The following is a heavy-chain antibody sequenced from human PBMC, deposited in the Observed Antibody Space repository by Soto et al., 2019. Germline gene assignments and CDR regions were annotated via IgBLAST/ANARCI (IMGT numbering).Heavy chain of an antibody. CDR3: TRPQSSGWYDF. J-gene: IGHJ5*01. CDR1: GYSFITHW. Sequence: GESLKISFKGSGYSFITHWIAWLRQMPGEGLEWMGIINPADSDIRYSPSFQGQVTISVDKSIDTAYLQWSSLKASDTATYYCTRPQSSGWYDFWGQGTLVTVSS. V-gene: IGHV5-51*01. D-gene: IGHD3-22*01. CDR2: INPADSDI.